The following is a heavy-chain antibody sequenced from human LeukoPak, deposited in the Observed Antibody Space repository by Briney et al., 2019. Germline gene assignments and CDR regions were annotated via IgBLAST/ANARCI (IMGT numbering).Heavy chain of an antibody. D-gene: IGHD6-19*01. Sequence: GGSLRLSCAASGFTFSDYYMSWIRQAPGRGLEWVLYISNSGTTRYYADSVKGRFTISRDNAKNSLYLRMNSLRAEDTAVYYCARDQTGITVAATGWFDPWGQGTLVTVSS. CDR1: GFTFSDYY. V-gene: IGHV3-11*04. CDR2: ISNSGTTR. J-gene: IGHJ5*02. CDR3: ARDQTGITVAATGWFDP.